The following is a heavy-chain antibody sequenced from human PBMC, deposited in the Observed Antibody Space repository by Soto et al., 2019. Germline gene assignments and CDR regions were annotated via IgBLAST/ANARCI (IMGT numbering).Heavy chain of an antibody. Sequence: HPGGSLRLSCAASGFTFSSYSMNWVRQAPGKGLEWVSYISSSSSTIYYADSVKGRFTISRDNAKNSLYLQMNSLRDEDTAVYYCARDGTYDYSIVYYYYGMDVWGQGTTVTVSS. CDR1: GFTFSSYS. CDR2: ISSSSSTI. CDR3: ARDGTYDYSIVYYYYGMDV. V-gene: IGHV3-48*02. D-gene: IGHD4-4*01. J-gene: IGHJ6*02.